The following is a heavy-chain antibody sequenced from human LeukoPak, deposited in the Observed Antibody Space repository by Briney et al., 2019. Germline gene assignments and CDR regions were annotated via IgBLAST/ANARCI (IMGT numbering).Heavy chain of an antibody. D-gene: IGHD6-13*01. V-gene: IGHV3-7*03. Sequence: PGGSLRLSCAASGFTFSSYWMSWVRQAPGKGLEWVANIKQDGSEKYYVDSVKGRFTISRDNAKNSLYLQMNSLRAEDTAVYYCARDLGSSSWFERYNWFDPWGQGTLVTVSS. CDR3: ARDLGSSSWFERYNWFDP. CDR2: IKQDGSEK. J-gene: IGHJ5*02. CDR1: GFTFSSYW.